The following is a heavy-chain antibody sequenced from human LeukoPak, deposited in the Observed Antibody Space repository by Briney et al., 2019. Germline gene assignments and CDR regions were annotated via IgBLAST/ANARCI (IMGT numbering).Heavy chain of an antibody. CDR2: ISGSGGST. V-gene: IGHV3-23*01. CDR3: AKDGGGSYSYSDY. CDR1: GFTFSSYA. Sequence: GGSLRLSCAASGFTFSSYAMSWVRQAPGKGLEWVAAISGSGGSTYYADSVKGRFTISRDNSKNTLYLQMNSLRAEDTAVYYCAKDGGGSYSYSDYWGQGTLVTVSS. J-gene: IGHJ4*02. D-gene: IGHD1-26*01.